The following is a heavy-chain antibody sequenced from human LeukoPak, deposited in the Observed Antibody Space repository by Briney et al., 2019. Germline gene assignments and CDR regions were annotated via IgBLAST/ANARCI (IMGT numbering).Heavy chain of an antibody. CDR2: IKSDGTIT. CDR1: EFTFSSYW. CDR3: AKVEYSSCWYIDS. V-gene: IGHV3-74*01. D-gene: IGHD6-13*01. Sequence: GGSLRLSCAASEFTFSSYWMHWVRQAPGKGLVWVSRIKSDGTITNYADSVKGRFTISRDNAKNTLFLQMNSLRAEDTAVYYGAKVEYSSCWYIDSWGQGTLVTVSS. J-gene: IGHJ4*02.